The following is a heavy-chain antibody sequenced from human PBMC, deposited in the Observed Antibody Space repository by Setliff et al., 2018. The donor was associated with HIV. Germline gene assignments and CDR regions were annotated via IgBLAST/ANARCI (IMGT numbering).Heavy chain of an antibody. CDR3: AREGLLVTTVGGAYWYHGMDV. V-gene: IGHV1-18*01. CDR1: GYTFTNYG. D-gene: IGHD4-4*01. CDR2: INTYNYKT. J-gene: IGHJ6*02. Sequence: ASVKVSCKPSGYTFTNYGIGWVRQAPGQGLEWMGWINTYNYKTVYAQTLQGRVTMTTDTSTRTVFMELTGLRSEDTAVYYCAREGLLVTTVGGAYWYHGMDVWGQGTTVTVSS.